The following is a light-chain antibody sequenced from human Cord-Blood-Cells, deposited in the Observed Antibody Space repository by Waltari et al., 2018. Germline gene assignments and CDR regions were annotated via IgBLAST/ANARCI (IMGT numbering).Light chain of an antibody. CDR2: DVS. V-gene: IGLV2-14*03. CDR1: SSDVGGYNS. Sequence: QSALTQPASVSGSPGQPITISCTGPSSDVGGYNSVSWYQQHPGKAPKLMMYDVSNRPSGVSNRFSGSKSGNTASLTISGLQAEDEADYYCSSYTSSSTWVFGGGTKLTVL. J-gene: IGLJ3*02. CDR3: SSYTSSSTWV.